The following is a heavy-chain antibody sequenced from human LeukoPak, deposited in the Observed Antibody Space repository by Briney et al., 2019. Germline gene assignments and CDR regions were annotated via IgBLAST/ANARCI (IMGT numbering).Heavy chain of an antibody. V-gene: IGHV3-21*01. CDR3: AREGRAAGTFTSDY. CDR2: ISSNSGYI. J-gene: IGHJ4*02. Sequence: GESLRLSCAASGFIFRNYIMNWGRQAPGEGLEWGSSISSNSGYIYYADSVKGRFTIPRDNAKNSLYLQMNSLRAEDTAVYYCAREGRAAGTFTSDYWGQGTLVTVSS. D-gene: IGHD6-13*01. CDR1: GFIFRNYI.